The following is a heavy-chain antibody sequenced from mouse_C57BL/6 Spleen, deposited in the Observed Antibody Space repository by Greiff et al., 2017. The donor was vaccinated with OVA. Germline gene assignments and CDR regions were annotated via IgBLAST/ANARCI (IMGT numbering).Heavy chain of an antibody. CDR2: IWSDGST. V-gene: IGHV2-6-1*01. CDR3: ARHRNYYGSSYFDY. D-gene: IGHD1-1*01. Sequence: VMLVESGPGLVAPSQSLSITCTVSGFSLTSYGVHWVRQPPGKGLEWLVVIWSDGSTTYNSALKSRLSISKDNSKSQVFLKMNSLQTDDTAMYYCARHRNYYGSSYFDYWGQGTTLTVSS. CDR1: GFSLTSYG. J-gene: IGHJ2*01.